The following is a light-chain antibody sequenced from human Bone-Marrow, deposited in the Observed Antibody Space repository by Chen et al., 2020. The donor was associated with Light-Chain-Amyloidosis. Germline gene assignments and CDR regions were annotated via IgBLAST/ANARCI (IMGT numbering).Light chain of an antibody. V-gene: IGKV1-39*01. CDR3: QQYYGPPFT. CDR1: RAIGNY. CDR2: SSS. J-gene: IGKJ3*01. Sequence: DIQLTQSPSPLSASEGDKVTVTCRASRAIGNYLNWYQQKAGSAPKLLIFSSSTLQSGVPSRFSGSGSGTDFTLTINSLQPEDFASYFCQQYYGPPFTFGPGTKVDIK.